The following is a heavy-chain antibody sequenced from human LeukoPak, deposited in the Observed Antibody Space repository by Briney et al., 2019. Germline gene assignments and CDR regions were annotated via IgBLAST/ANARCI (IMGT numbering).Heavy chain of an antibody. V-gene: IGHV4-4*07. D-gene: IGHD6-19*01. CDR3: ARLGYSSGYAGDY. J-gene: IGHJ4*02. CDR2: IYTSGST. Sequence: SETLSLTCTVSGGSISSYYWSWIRQPAGKGLEWIGRIYTSGSTNYNPSPKSRVTMSVDTSKNKFSMKLSSVTAAETAVYYCARLGYSSGYAGDYWGQGTLVTVSS. CDR1: GGSISSYY.